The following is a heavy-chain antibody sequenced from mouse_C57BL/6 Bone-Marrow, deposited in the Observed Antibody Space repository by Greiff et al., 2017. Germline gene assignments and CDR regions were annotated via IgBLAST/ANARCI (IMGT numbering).Heavy chain of an antibody. CDR1: GYTFTDYE. CDR2: IDPETGGT. D-gene: IGHD2-3*01. V-gene: IGHV1-15*01. CDR3: TRWLLPYYFDY. Sequence: VQLQQSGAELVRPGASVTLSCKASGYTFTDYEMHWVKQTPVHGLEWIGAIDPETGGTAYNQKFKGKAILTAAKSSSTAYMELRSLTSEDSAVYYCTRWLLPYYFDYWGQGTTLTVSS. J-gene: IGHJ2*01.